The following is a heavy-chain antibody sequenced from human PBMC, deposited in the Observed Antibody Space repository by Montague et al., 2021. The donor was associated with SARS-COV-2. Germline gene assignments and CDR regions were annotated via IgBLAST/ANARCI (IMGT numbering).Heavy chain of an antibody. V-gene: IGHV4-59*12. CDR2: IYHYGSA. J-gene: IGHJ3*02. Sequence: SETLSLTCSVSGGSISSSYWSWIRQPPGKGLEWIGYIYHYGSAKYNPSLKSRVTLSLDTSKNHFSLKLTSVTAADTAVYFCARGLVWGATTGFDIWGQGTMVTVSS. D-gene: IGHD1-26*01. CDR1: GGSISSSY. CDR3: ARGLVWGATTGFDI.